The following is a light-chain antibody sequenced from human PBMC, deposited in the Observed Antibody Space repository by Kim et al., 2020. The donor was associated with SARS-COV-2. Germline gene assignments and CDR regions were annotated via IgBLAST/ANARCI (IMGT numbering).Light chain of an antibody. V-gene: IGLV1-51*01. Sequence: GRKVTISCSGSNSNIGKNYVSWYQQLPGTAPKLLIYDNDKRHSGIPDRFSGSKSGTSATLDITGLQTGDEAVYYCATWDNSLNGLVFGGGTQLTVL. CDR2: DND. J-gene: IGLJ2*01. CDR1: NSNIGKNY. CDR3: ATWDNSLNGLV.